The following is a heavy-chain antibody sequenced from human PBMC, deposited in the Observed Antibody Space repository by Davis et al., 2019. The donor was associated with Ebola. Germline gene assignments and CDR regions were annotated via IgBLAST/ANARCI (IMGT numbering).Heavy chain of an antibody. V-gene: IGHV1-18*01. CDR3: ARAVTMVLPSGWFDP. D-gene: IGHD3-10*01. J-gene: IGHJ5*02. CDR2: ISAYNGNT. CDR1: GYTFTRYG. Sequence: AASVKVSCKASGYTFTRYGISWVRQAPGQGLEWMGWISAYNGNTNYAQNLQGRVTMTTDTSTSTAYMEVRSLRYDDTAVYYCARAVTMVLPSGWFDPGGQGTLVTVSS.